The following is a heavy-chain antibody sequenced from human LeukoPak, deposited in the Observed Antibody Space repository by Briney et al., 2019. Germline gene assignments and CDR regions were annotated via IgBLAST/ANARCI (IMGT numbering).Heavy chain of an antibody. V-gene: IGHV4-39*01. D-gene: IGHD1-1*01. CDR1: GGSISSSSYY. CDR2: IYYSGST. Sequence: SETLSLTCTVSGGSISSSSYYWGWIRQPPGKGLEWIGSIYYSGSTYYNPSLKSRVTISVDTSKNQFSLKLSSVTAADTAVSYCARLQVHYYYYMDVWGKGTTVTVSS. J-gene: IGHJ6*03. CDR3: ARLQVHYYYYMDV.